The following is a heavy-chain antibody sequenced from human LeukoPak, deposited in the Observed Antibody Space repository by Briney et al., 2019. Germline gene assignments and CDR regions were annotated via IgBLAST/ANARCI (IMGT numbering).Heavy chain of an antibody. J-gene: IGHJ6*03. Sequence: GGSLRLSCAASGFTFSSYSMNWVRQAPGKGLEWVSYISSSSSTIYYADSVKGRFTISRDNAKNSLYLQRNSLRAEDTAVYYCASHKQYYYYYYMDVWGKGTTVTVSS. CDR3: ASHKQYYYYYYMDV. V-gene: IGHV3-48*01. CDR1: GFTFSSYS. CDR2: ISSSSSTI.